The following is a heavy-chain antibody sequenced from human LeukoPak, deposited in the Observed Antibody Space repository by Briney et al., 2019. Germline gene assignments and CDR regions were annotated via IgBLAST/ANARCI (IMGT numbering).Heavy chain of an antibody. CDR3: AKGLDYYGSGSYYGVTPGFDS. V-gene: IGHV3-30*18. CDR1: GFTFSNHA. D-gene: IGHD3-10*01. Sequence: GGPLRLSCAASGFTFSNHAMHWVRQSPGKGLEWVAVISYDGIKKYYADFVKGRFTISRDNSKNTLYLHMSSLRPEDTAVYYCAKGLDYYGSGSYYGVTPGFDSWGQGTLVTVSS. CDR2: ISYDGIKK. J-gene: IGHJ4*02.